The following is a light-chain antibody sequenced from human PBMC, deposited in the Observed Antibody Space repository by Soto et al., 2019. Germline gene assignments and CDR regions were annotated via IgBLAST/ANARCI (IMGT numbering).Light chain of an antibody. J-gene: IGKJ2*01. CDR1: QSVNSNY. Sequence: PGGRATLSCRARQSVNSNYLAWYQQKPGQAPRLLIFGASTRATGISDRFRGSGSGTDFTLTINRLEPEDFAVYYCQQYGRTFGQGTKLEIK. CDR2: GAS. CDR3: QQYGRT. V-gene: IGKV3-20*01.